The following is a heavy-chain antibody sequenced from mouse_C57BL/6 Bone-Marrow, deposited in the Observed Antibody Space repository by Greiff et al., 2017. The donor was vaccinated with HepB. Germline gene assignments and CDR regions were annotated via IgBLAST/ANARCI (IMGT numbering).Heavy chain of an antibody. J-gene: IGHJ2*01. V-gene: IGHV1-55*01. CDR1: GYTFTSYW. Sequence: QVQLKQPGAELVKPGASVKMSCKASGYTFTSYWITWVKQRPGQGLEWIGDIYPGSGSTKYNEKFKSKATLTADTSSSTAYMQLRSLTSAASAVYYCAKGVGYWGRGTTLTVSS. D-gene: IGHD1-1*02. CDR2: IYPGSGST. CDR3: AKGVGY.